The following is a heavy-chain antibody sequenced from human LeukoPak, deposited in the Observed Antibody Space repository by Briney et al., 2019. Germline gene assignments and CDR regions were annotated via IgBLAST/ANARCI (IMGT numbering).Heavy chain of an antibody. D-gene: IGHD1-26*01. CDR1: GFTFSSYW. CDR3: AKEYTGTFSPFPSYFDN. V-gene: IGHV3-7*01. CDR2: IKQDGSEK. J-gene: IGHJ4*02. Sequence: GGSLRLSCAASGFTFSSYWMSWVRQAPGKGLEWVANIKQDGSEKYYVDSVKGRFTISRDNAKKSLYLYMNSLRVEDTAVYYCAKEYTGTFSPFPSYFDNWGQGTLVTVSS.